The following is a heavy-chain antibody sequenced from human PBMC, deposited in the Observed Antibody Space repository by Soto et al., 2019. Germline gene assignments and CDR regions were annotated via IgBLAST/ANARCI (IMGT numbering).Heavy chain of an antibody. CDR1: GGSISSGGYY. D-gene: IGHD3-9*01. J-gene: IGHJ4*02. CDR2: IYYSGST. Sequence: SETLSLTCTVSGGSISSGGYYWSWIRQHPGKGLEWIGYIYYSGSTYYNPSLKSRVTISVDTSKNQFSLKLSSVTAADTAVYYCARVGRTYYDIILLGPRILEYLSDWGQGTLVTLSS. V-gene: IGHV4-31*03. CDR3: ARVGRTYYDIILLGPRILEYLSD.